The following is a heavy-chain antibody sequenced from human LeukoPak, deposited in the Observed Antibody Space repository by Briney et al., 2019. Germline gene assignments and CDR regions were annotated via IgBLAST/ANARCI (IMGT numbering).Heavy chain of an antibody. J-gene: IGHJ4*02. Sequence: GGSLRLSCAASGFIFSTYGMHWVRQAPGKGPQWVAVIWYDGSNKYYGDSVKGRFTISRDNSKNTLYLHMSSLRDEDTAVYYCARGVPIDYWGQGTLVTVSS. D-gene: IGHD1-1*01. CDR1: GFIFSTYG. V-gene: IGHV3-33*01. CDR3: ARGVPIDY. CDR2: IWYDGSNK.